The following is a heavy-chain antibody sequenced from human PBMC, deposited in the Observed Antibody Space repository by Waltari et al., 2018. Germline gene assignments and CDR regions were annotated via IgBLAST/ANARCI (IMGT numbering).Heavy chain of an antibody. J-gene: IGHJ4*02. Sequence: QVQLVESGGGVVQPGRSRRLSCAASGFPFSSFGINWVRQAPGKGLDWVAVIGYDGSNKYYADSVRGRFTISRDNSENTVYLQMDSLRVEDTAVYYCARDRGDSSGWLDYWGQGTLVTVSS. CDR1: GFPFSSFG. CDR3: ARDRGDSSGWLDY. CDR2: IGYDGSNK. V-gene: IGHV3-33*01. D-gene: IGHD6-19*01.